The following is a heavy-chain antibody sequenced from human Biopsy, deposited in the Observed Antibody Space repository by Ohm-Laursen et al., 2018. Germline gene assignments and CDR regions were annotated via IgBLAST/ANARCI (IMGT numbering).Heavy chain of an antibody. Sequence: TLSLTCTVSGGSVSSGGFYWSWIRQHPGKGLEWIRYIYYSGTTYYNPSLKSLVTISVDTSKNQFSLKLNSVTAADTAVYYCARRPYGGTRYWYFDLWGRGTLVTVYS. CDR1: GGSVSSGGFY. J-gene: IGHJ2*01. D-gene: IGHD4-23*01. CDR2: IYYSGTT. CDR3: ARRPYGGTRYWYFDL. V-gene: IGHV4-31*01.